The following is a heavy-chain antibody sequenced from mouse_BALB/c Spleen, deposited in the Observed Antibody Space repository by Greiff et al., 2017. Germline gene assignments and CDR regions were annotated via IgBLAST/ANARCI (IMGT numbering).Heavy chain of an antibody. CDR2: IDPANGNT. CDR3: AFLLLRSTWFAY. Sequence: EVQLQQSGAELVKPGASVKLSCTASGFNIKDTYMHWVKQRPEQGLEWIGRIDPANGNTKYDPKFQGKATITADTSSNTAYLQLSSLTSEDTAVYYCAFLLLRSTWFAYWGQGTLVTVSA. CDR1: GFNIKDTY. J-gene: IGHJ3*01. V-gene: IGHV14-3*02. D-gene: IGHD1-1*01.